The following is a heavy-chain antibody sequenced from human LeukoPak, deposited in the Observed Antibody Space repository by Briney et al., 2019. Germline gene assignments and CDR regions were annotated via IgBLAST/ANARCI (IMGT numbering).Heavy chain of an antibody. CDR2: INHSGST. J-gene: IGHJ4*02. V-gene: IGHV4-34*01. CDR3: ASQRDGYNS. CDR1: GGSFSGYY. Sequence: PSETLSLTCAVYGGSFSGYYWSWIRQPPGKGLEWIGEINHSGSTNYNPSLKSRVTISVDTSKNQFSLKLSSVTAADTAVYYCASQRDGYNSWGQGTLVTVSS. D-gene: IGHD5-24*01.